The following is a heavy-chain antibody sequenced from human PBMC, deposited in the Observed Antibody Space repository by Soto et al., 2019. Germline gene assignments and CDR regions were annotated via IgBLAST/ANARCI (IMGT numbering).Heavy chain of an antibody. CDR3: ARGSYYGGHYEAWFDP. Sequence: QVQLLQSGDEVKKPGSSVRVSCKSSGGTFSTDTISWVRQAPAQGLEWMGRIIPILDVANYAQSFQGRLTITADKPTTTAYMELNSLRSEDTAIYYCARGSYYGGHYEAWFDPWGQGTLVTVSS. D-gene: IGHD3-3*01. V-gene: IGHV1-69*02. CDR2: IIPILDVA. J-gene: IGHJ5*01. CDR1: GGTFSTDT.